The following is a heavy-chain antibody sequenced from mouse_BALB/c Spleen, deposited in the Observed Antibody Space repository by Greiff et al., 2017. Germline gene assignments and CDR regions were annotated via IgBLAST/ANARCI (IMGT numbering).Heavy chain of an antibody. CDR3: ARRGGNYYFDY. Sequence: EVKLVESGGGLVKPGGSLKLSCAASGFAFSSYDMSWVRQTPEKRLEWVAYISSGGGSTYYPDTVKGRFTISRDNAKNTLYLQMSSLKSEDTAMYYCARRGGNYYFDYWGQGTTLTVSS. J-gene: IGHJ2*01. CDR1: GFAFSSYD. CDR2: ISSGGGST. V-gene: IGHV5-12-1*01. D-gene: IGHD2-1*01.